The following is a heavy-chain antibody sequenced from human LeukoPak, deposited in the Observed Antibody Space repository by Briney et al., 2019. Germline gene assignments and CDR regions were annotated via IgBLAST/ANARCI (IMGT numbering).Heavy chain of an antibody. J-gene: IGHJ4*02. V-gene: IGHV1-46*01. D-gene: IGHD3/OR15-3a*01. CDR1: GYTFTSYY. Sequence: EASVKVSCKASGYTFTSYYMHWVRQAPGQGLEWMGIINPSGGSTSYAQKFQGRVTMTRDTSISTAYMELSRLRSDDTAVYYCARDLTDFPPDYWGQGTLVTVSS. CDR2: INPSGGST. CDR3: ARDLTDFPPDY.